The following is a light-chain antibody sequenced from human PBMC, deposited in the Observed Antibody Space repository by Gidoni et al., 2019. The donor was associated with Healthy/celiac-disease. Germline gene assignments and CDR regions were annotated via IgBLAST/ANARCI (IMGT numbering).Light chain of an antibody. CDR2: TNN. J-gene: IGLJ1*01. CDR1: GSNIGADYD. V-gene: IGLV1-40*01. CDR3: QSYDSTLSGYV. Sequence: QSVLTQPPSVSAAPGQRVTISCTGSGSNIGADYDVHWYQHLPGTAPKLLIYTNNNRPSGVPDRFSGSKSGTSASLAITGLQAEDEADYYCQSYDSTLSGYVFGTGTKVTVL.